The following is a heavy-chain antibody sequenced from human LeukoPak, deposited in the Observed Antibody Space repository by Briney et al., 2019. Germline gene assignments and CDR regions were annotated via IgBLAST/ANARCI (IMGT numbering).Heavy chain of an antibody. J-gene: IGHJ4*02. CDR3: ARGRRYCSSTICSNFDF. CDR1: GFTFSNYW. Sequence: GGSLRLSCAASGFTFSNYWMSWVRQAPGKGLEWVANIKEDGSEKYYVDSVKGRFTISRDNAKNSLYLHMNSLRAEDTAVYYCARGRRYCSSTICSNFDFWGQGTLVTVSS. D-gene: IGHD2-2*01. V-gene: IGHV3-7*05. CDR2: IKEDGSEK.